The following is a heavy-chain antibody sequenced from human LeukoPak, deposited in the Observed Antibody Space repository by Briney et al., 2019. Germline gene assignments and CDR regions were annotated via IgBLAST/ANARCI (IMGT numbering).Heavy chain of an antibody. CDR1: GFTFSSHS. V-gene: IGHV3-21*01. CDR3: ARDLSYYYDSSGYPYGMDV. Sequence: PGGSLRLSCAASGFTFSSHSMNWVRQAPGKGLEWVSSISHSSSYIYYADSAKGRFTISRDNAKNSLNLQMNSLRAEDTAVYYCARDLSYYYDSSGYPYGMDVWGQGTTVTVSS. CDR2: ISHSSSYI. J-gene: IGHJ6*02. D-gene: IGHD3-22*01.